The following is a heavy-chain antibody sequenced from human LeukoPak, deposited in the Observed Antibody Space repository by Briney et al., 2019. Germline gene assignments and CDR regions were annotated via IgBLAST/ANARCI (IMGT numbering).Heavy chain of an antibody. Sequence: SETLSLTCTVSGGSISTSSYYWGWIRQPPGKGLEWIGSIHYSGSTYYNPSLKSRLTISVDTAKNHFSLKLSSVTAADTAVYFCARHPLYDSRAHYAYYFDYWGQGTLVTVSS. V-gene: IGHV4-39*01. CDR3: ARHPLYDSRAHYAYYFDY. D-gene: IGHD3-22*01. CDR1: GGSISTSSYY. CDR2: IHYSGST. J-gene: IGHJ4*02.